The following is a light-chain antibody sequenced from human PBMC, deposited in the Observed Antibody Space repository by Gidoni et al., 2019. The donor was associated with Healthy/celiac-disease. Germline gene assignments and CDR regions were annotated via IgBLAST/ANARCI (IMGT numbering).Light chain of an antibody. CDR3: QVWDSSSDLNWV. CDR2: DDS. J-gene: IGLJ3*02. V-gene: IGLV3-21*02. Sequence: SYVLTPPPSLSVAPGQPARITCGGNNIGSKSVHWYQQKPGQAPVLVVYDDSDRPSGIPERFSGSNSGNTATLTISRVEAGDEADYYCQVWDSSSDLNWVFGGGTKLTVL. CDR1: NIGSKS.